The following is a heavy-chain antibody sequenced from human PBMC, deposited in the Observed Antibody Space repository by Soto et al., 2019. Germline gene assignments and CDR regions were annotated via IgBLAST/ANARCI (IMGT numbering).Heavy chain of an antibody. CDR2: ISDNGRP. D-gene: IGHD3-10*01. Sequence: SETLSLTCSVSDGPISSGGYYWSWIRLHPGKGLEWIGYISDNGRPYYNPSLKSRATISEDRSKNQFSLRLRSVTAADTAVYYCARNDSGSKNFDYWGQGTLVTVSS. CDR1: DGPISSGGYY. J-gene: IGHJ4*02. CDR3: ARNDSGSKNFDY. V-gene: IGHV4-31*03.